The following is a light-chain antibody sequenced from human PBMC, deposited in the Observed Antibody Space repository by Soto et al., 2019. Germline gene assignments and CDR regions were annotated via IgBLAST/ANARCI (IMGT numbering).Light chain of an antibody. CDR3: QQYYSIPPS. V-gene: IGKV4-1*01. Sequence: DIVMTQSPDSLAVSLAERATIDVQSSRSVLYSSTNNNYLAWHQQKPGQPPKLLIYWASTRESGVPDRFSGSGSGTDFTLTISSLQAEDVAVYYCQQYYSIPPSFGGGTKVDIK. CDR1: RSVLYSSTNNNY. CDR2: WAS. J-gene: IGKJ4*01.